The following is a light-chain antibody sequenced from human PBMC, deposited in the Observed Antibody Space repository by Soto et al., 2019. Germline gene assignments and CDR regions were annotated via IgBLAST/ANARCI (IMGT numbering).Light chain of an antibody. Sequence: QSALTQPASVSGSPGQSITISCTGTSSDVGGYNYVSWYQQHPGKAPKLMIYAVSNRPSGVSNRFSGSKSGNTASLTISGLQAEDEADYYGSSYTSSSTLLYVFGTGTKLTVL. J-gene: IGLJ1*01. V-gene: IGLV2-14*01. CDR1: SSDVGGYNY. CDR3: SSYTSSSTLLYV. CDR2: AVS.